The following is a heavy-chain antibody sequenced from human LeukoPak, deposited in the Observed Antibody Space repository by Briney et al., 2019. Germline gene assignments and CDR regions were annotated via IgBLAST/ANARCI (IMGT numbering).Heavy chain of an antibody. D-gene: IGHD5-12*01. CDR2: ISGSGGST. V-gene: IGHV3-23*01. J-gene: IGHJ4*02. CDR3: AKSRVAPIIGNDY. CDR1: GFTFSSYA. Sequence: GGSLRLSCAASGFTFSSYAMSWVRLAPGRGLEWVLVISGSGGSTYYAASVKGRFTTSRDNSKNTLYLQMNSLRAEDTVVYYCAKSRVAPIIGNDYWGQGTLVTVSS.